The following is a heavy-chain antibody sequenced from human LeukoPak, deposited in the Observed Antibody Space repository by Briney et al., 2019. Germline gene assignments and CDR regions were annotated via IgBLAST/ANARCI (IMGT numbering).Heavy chain of an antibody. Sequence: SETLSLTCTVSGGSISSYYWSWIRQPPGKGLEWIGEINHSGSTNYNPSLKSRVTISVDTSKNQFSLKLSSVTAADTAVYYCARTHHYNDSSGYYRTWGQGTLVTVSS. J-gene: IGHJ5*02. V-gene: IGHV4-34*01. CDR1: GGSISSYY. CDR3: ARTHHYNDSSGYYRT. D-gene: IGHD3-22*01. CDR2: INHSGST.